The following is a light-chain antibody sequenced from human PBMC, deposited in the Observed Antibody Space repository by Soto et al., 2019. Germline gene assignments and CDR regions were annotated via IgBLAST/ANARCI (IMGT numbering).Light chain of an antibody. V-gene: IGKV3-20*01. CDR3: QQYGSSPRT. CDR1: QSVSSTY. Sequence: EIVLTQSPGTLSLSPGERATLSCRASQSVSSTYLAWYQQTPGQAPRLLLYGASSSATGIPVRFSGSGSGTDFTLTISRLEPEDFAVYYWQQYGSSPRTFGQGTKVEIK. CDR2: GAS. J-gene: IGKJ1*01.